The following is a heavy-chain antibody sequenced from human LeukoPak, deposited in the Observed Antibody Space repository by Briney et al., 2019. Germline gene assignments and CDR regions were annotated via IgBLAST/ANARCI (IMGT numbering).Heavy chain of an antibody. CDR1: GYTFTS. Sequence: GASVKVSCKASGYTFTSISWVRQAPGQGLEWMGWISAYNGNTNYAQKPQGRVTMTTDTSTSTAYMELRSLRSDDTAVYYCARGMGDLDSWGQGTLVTVSS. V-gene: IGHV1-18*01. CDR3: ARGMGDLDS. CDR2: ISAYNGNT. D-gene: IGHD3-16*01. J-gene: IGHJ4*02.